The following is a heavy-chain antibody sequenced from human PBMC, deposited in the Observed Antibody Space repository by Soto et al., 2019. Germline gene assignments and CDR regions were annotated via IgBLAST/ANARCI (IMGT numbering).Heavy chain of an antibody. CDR2: IIPIFGTA. Sequence: SVKVSCKASGGTFSSYAISWVRQAPGQGLEWMGGIIPIFGTANYAQKFQGRVTITADESTSTAYMELSSLRSEDTAVYYCAGDIVATLNYYYYGMDAWGQGTTVTVSS. CDR1: GGTFSSYA. D-gene: IGHD5-12*01. CDR3: AGDIVATLNYYYYGMDA. J-gene: IGHJ6*02. V-gene: IGHV1-69*13.